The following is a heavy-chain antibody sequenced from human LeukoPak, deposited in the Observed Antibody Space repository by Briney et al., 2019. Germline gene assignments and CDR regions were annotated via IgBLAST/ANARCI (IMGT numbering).Heavy chain of an antibody. D-gene: IGHD2-15*01. Sequence: SETLSLTCTVSGGSISSSSYCWGWIRQPPGKGLEWIGGIYYSGSTYYNPSLKSRVTISVDTSKNQFSLKLSSVTAADTAVYYCARHHCSGGSCYLRSGFDPWGQGTLVTVSS. J-gene: IGHJ5*02. CDR3: ARHHCSGGSCYLRSGFDP. CDR1: GGSISSSSYC. V-gene: IGHV4-39*01. CDR2: IYYSGST.